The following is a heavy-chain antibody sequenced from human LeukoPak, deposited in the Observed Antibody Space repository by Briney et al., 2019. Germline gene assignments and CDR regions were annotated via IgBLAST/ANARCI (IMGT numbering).Heavy chain of an antibody. D-gene: IGHD3-22*01. CDR2: IYPGDSDT. J-gene: IGHJ4*02. CDR1: GYIFTSYW. V-gene: IGHV5-51*01. Sequence: GESLQISCKGSGYIFTSYWIGWVRQMPGKGLEWMGTIYPGDSDTRYSPSFQGQVTISADKSISTAYLQWSSLKASDTAMYYCARAYYYDSSGYLYYFDYWGQGTLVTVSS. CDR3: ARAYYYDSSGYLYYFDY.